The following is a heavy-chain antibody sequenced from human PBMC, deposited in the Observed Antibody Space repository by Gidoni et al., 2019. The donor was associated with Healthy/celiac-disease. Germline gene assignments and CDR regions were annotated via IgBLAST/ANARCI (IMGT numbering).Heavy chain of an antibody. J-gene: IGHJ3*02. CDR3: ARGGRTVAGTLGRAFDI. CDR1: GFTFSRYA. V-gene: IGHV3-30-3*01. CDR2: ISYDGSNK. Sequence: QVQLVESGGGVVQPGRSLRLSCAASGFTFSRYAMPWVRQAPGKGLEWVAVISYDGSNKYYADSVKGRFTISRDNSKNTLYLQMNSLRAEDTAVYYCARGGRTVAGTLGRAFDIWGQGTMVTVSS. D-gene: IGHD6-19*01.